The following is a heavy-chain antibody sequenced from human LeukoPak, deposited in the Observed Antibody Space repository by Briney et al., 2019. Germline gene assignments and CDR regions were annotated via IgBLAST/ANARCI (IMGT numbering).Heavy chain of an antibody. CDR3: ARNDYYDSSGYYYYMDV. V-gene: IGHV3-20*04. CDR1: GFTFDDYG. D-gene: IGHD3-22*01. J-gene: IGHJ6*03. CDR2: INWNGGST. Sequence: GGSLRLSCAASGFTFDDYGMSWVRQAPGKGLEWVSGINWNGGSTGYADSVKGRFTISRDNAKNSLYLQMNSLRAEDTALYYCARNDYYDSSGYYYYMDVWGKGTTVTVSS.